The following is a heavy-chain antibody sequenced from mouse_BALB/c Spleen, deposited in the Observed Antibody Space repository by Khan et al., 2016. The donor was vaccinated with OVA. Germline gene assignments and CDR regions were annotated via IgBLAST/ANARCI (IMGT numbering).Heavy chain of an antibody. D-gene: IGHD1-1*02. CDR2: ISDGGSYT. CDR3: ARAGYGGCAY. CDR1: GFTFSDYY. J-gene: IGHJ3*01. V-gene: IGHV5-4*02. Sequence: EVELVESGGGLVKPGGSLKLSCAVSGFTFSDYYMYWVRQTPEKRLEWVATISDGGSYTYYPDSVKGRFTISRDNAKNNLYLQLSSLKSEDTAMYYCARAGYGGCAYWGQRTLVTVSA.